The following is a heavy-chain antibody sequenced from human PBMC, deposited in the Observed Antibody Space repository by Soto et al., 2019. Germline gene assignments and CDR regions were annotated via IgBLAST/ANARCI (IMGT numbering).Heavy chain of an antibody. CDR1: GYTFTSYG. CDR2: ISAYNGNT. D-gene: IGHD3-3*01. J-gene: IGHJ5*02. CDR3: ARTSDFGVVIMPLNWFDP. Sequence: ASVKVSCKASGYTFTSYGISWVRQAPGQGLEWKGWISAYNGNTNYAQKLQGRVTMTTDTSTSTAYMELRSLRSDDTAVYYCARTSDFGVVIMPLNWFDPWGQGTLVTGLL. V-gene: IGHV1-18*01.